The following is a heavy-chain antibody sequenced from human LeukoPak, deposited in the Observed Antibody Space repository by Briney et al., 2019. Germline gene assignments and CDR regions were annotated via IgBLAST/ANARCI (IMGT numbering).Heavy chain of an antibody. CDR3: ATSSWYRLAY. J-gene: IGHJ4*02. V-gene: IGHV3-72*01. Sequence: PAGGPLRLSCAASGFTFSDSFMSWVRQAPGKGLDWVGRSRNKADSYTAEYAASVKGRFTISRDESKNSIYLQISSLETEDAAVYYCATSSWYRLAYWGQGSLVTVSS. CDR2: SRNKADSYTA. D-gene: IGHD6-13*01. CDR1: GFTFSDSF.